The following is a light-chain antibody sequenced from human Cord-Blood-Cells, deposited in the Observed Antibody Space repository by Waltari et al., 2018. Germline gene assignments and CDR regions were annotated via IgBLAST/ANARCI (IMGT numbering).Light chain of an antibody. CDR2: KAS. V-gene: IGKV1-5*03. J-gene: IGKJ1*01. Sequence: DIQMTQSPSTLSASVGDRVTITCRASQSISSWLAWYQQKPGKAPKLLIYKASSLESGFPSRYSVSGSGTEFTLTISSLQPDEFATYYCQQYNSYARTFGQGTKVEIK. CDR1: QSISSW. CDR3: QQYNSYART.